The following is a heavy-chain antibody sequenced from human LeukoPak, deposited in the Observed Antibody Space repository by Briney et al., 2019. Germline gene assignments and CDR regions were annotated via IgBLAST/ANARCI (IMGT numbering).Heavy chain of an antibody. CDR2: ISAYNGNT. CDR1: GYTFTGYY. V-gene: IGHV1-18*04. CDR3: ARDFSSGWNFDY. J-gene: IGHJ4*02. Sequence: GASVKVSCKASGYTFTGYYMHWVRQAPGQGLEWMGWISAYNGNTNYAQKLQGRVTMTTDTSTSTAYMELRSLRSDDTAVYYCARDFSSGWNFDYWGQGTLVTVSS. D-gene: IGHD6-19*01.